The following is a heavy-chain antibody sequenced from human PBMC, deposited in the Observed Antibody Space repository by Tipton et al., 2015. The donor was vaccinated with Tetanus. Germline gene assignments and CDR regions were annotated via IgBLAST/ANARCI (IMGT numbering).Heavy chain of an antibody. CDR1: GGPISSYY. CDR2: IYTSEST. CDR3: ASGGGDWPWCLQH. D-gene: IGHD2-21*02. V-gene: IGHV4-4*07. J-gene: IGHJ1*01. Sequence: TLSLTCTVSGGPISSYYWSWIRQPAGKGLEWIGRIYTSESTNYNPSLKSRVTMSVDTSKNQFSLKLSSVTAAGTAVYYCASGGGDWPWCLQHWGQGTLVPVSS.